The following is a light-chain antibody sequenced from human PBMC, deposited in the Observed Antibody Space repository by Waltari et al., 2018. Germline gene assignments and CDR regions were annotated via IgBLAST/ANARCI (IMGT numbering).Light chain of an antibody. CDR3: QQRSNWPPLT. J-gene: IGKJ4*01. CDR2: DAS. V-gene: IGKV3-11*01. Sequence: EIVLTQSPATLSLSPGERATLSCRASQSVSSYLAWSQQKPGQAPRLLIYDASNRATGIPARFSGSGSGTDFTLTISSLEPEDFAVYYCQQRSNWPPLTFGGGTKVEIK. CDR1: QSVSSY.